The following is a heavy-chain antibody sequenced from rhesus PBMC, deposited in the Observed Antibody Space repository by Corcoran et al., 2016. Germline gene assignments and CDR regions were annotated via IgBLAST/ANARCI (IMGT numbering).Heavy chain of an antibody. CDR3: ARDRGAAQL. CDR1: GGSISSSY. CDR2: IYGSGTNT. V-gene: IGHV4-169*02. Sequence: QLQLQESGPGLVKPSETLSLTCAVSGGSISSSYWSWIRQAPGKGLEWIAYIYGSGTNTNYNPSLKRRVTQSVGTSKNQLSLKRSAGTAADTAVYYCARDRGAAQLWGQGVLVTVSS. J-gene: IGHJ4*01. D-gene: IGHD4-29*01.